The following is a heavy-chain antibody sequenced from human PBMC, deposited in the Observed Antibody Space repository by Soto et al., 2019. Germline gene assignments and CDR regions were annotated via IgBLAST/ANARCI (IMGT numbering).Heavy chain of an antibody. CDR2: ISGSGGST. J-gene: IGHJ4*02. V-gene: IGHV3-23*01. Sequence: GSLRLSCAASGFTFSSYAMSWVRQAPGKGLEWVSAISGSGGSTYYADSVKGRFTISRDNSKNTLYLQMNSLRAEDTAVYYCAKARIRIKIWSRLDRDWLGFNWGQGTLVTVSS. D-gene: IGHD5-18*01. CDR1: GFTFSSYA. CDR3: AKARIRIKIWSRLDRDWLGFN.